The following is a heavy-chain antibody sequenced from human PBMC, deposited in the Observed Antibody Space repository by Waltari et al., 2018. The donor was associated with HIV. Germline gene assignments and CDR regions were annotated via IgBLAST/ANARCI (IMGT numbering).Heavy chain of an antibody. CDR3: ANAASGRLDS. J-gene: IGHJ4*02. CDR1: GFKFYDYG. Sequence: EVQLVESGGVVVQPGGSLRLSCAASGFKFYDYGMHWVRQAPGKGLEWVARISWDGSSQYYADSVKGRFSIARDNNENSLYMQMNSLRTDDTALYVCANAASGRLDSWGQGTLVTVSS. D-gene: IGHD1-26*01. V-gene: IGHV3-43D*03. CDR2: ISWDGSSQ.